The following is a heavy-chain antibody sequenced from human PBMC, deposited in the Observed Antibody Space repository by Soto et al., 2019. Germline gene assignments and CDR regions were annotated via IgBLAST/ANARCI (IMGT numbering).Heavy chain of an antibody. CDR3: ARDHGYYDSSGYYLPWFDP. V-gene: IGHV4-59*01. Sequence: SETLSLTCTVSGGSISSYYWSWIRQPPGKGLEWIGYIYYSGSTNYNPSHKSRVTKSEDTSKNKLSLKLSSVTTVDTAVYYCARDHGYYDSSGYYLPWFDPWGQGTLVTVS. J-gene: IGHJ5*02. D-gene: IGHD3-22*01. CDR1: GGSISSYY. CDR2: IYYSGST.